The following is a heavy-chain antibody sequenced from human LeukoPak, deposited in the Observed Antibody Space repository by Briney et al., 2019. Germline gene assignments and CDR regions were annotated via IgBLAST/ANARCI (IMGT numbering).Heavy chain of an antibody. CDR1: GGSFSGYY. CDR3: ARGFQYGYWYFDL. J-gene: IGHJ2*01. CDR2: INHSGST. Sequence: SETLSLTCAVYGGSFSGYYWSWIRQPPGKGLEWIGEINHSGSTNYNPSLKSRVTISVDTSKNQFSLKLSSVTAADTAVYYCARGFQYGYWYFDLWGRGTLVTVSS. V-gene: IGHV4-34*01. D-gene: IGHD2-2*01.